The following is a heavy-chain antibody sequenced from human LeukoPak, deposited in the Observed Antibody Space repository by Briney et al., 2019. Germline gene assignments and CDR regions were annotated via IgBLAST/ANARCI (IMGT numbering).Heavy chain of an antibody. CDR1: GGSISSSSYY. D-gene: IGHD4-17*01. V-gene: IGHV4-39*01. CDR2: IYYSGST. J-gene: IGHJ5*02. CDR3: ARPLRDDDYGDYANWFDP. Sequence: KPSEILSLTCTVSGGSISSSSYYWGWIRQPPGKGLEWIGSIYYSGSTYYNPSLKSRVTISVDTSKNQFSLKLSSVTAADTAVYYCARPLRDDDYGDYANWFDPWGQGTLVTVSS.